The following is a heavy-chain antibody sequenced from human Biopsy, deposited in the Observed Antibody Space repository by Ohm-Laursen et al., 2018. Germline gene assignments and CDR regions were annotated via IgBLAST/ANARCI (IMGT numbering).Heavy chain of an antibody. D-gene: IGHD3-10*01. J-gene: IGHJ5*02. CDR3: SRADPPLFYYGSGSSNWFDP. V-gene: IGHV1-8*01. CDR2: MNPDSGNT. CDR1: GYTFTSYE. Sequence: ASVKVSCKTSGYTFTSYEINWVRQATGQGLEWMGWMNPDSGNTGYAQNFQGRVTMTRNTSISTAYMELSSLRSEDTAVYFCSRADPPLFYYGSGSSNWFDPWGQGTLVTVSS.